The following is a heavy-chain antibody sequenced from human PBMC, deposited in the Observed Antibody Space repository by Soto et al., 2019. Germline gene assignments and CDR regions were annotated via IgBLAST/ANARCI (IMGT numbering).Heavy chain of an antibody. CDR2: ISSSGSTI. CDR1: GFTFSSYE. Sequence: EVQLVESGVGLVQPGGSLRLSCAASGFTFSSYEMNWVRKAPGKGLEWVSYISSSGSTIYYADSVKGRFTISRDNAKNSLYLQMNSLRAEDTAVYYCARDLGGGSGSYEGFDYWGQGTLVTVSS. CDR3: ARDLGGGSGSYEGFDY. D-gene: IGHD1-26*01. V-gene: IGHV3-48*03. J-gene: IGHJ4*02.